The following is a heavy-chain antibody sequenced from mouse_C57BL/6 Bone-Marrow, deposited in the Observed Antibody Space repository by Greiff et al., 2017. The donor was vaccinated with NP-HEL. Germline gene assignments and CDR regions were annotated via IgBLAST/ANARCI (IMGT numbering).Heavy chain of an antibody. CDR3: TRSELLLLYFDV. V-gene: IGHV1-5*01. CDR1: GYTFTSYW. J-gene: IGHJ1*03. CDR2: INPGNSDT. D-gene: IGHD2-10*01. Sequence: VQLQQSGTVLARPGASVKMSCKTSGYTFTSYWMHWVKQRPGQGLEWIGAINPGNSDTSYNQKFKGKAKLTAVTSASTAYMELSSLTNEDSAVYYCTRSELLLLYFDVWGTGTTVTVSS.